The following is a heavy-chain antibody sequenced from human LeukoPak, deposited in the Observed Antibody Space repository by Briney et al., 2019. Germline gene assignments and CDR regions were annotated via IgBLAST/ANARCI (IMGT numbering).Heavy chain of an antibody. CDR1: GGTFSSYA. J-gene: IGHJ6*02. CDR3: ARDETMEQWPYGMDV. V-gene: IGHV1-69*01. CDR2: IIPIFGTA. D-gene: IGHD6-19*01. Sequence: SVKVSCKASGGTFSSYAISWVRQAPGQGLEWMGGIIPIFGTANYAQKFQGRVTITADESTSTAYMELSSLRSEVTAVYYCARDETMEQWPYGMDVWGQGTTVTVSS.